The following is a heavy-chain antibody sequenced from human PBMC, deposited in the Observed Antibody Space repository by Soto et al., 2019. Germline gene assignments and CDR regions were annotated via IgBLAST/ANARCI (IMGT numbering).Heavy chain of an antibody. J-gene: IGHJ3*01. CDR2: LYDVDGS. V-gene: IGHV3-53*01. Sequence: ESGGGLIQPGESLRLSCAAFGLTISGKKYVAWVRQAPGKCLEWVSALYDVDGSFYADSVTGRFTTSSDSSKTTVYLQMNDLRPDDTAVYYCATWHEREHAFDVWGQGTTVTISS. CDR1: GLTISGKKY. CDR3: ATWHEREHAFDV. D-gene: IGHD1-1*01.